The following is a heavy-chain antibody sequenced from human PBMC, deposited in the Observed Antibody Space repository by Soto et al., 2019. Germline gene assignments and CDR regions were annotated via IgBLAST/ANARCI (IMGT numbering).Heavy chain of an antibody. CDR2: IYYSGTT. CDR3: ARDNRYYEY. J-gene: IGHJ4*02. V-gene: IGHV4-59*11. CDR1: GGSINNHY. Sequence: QVQLQESGPGLVKPSETLSLTCTVSGGSINNHYWSCIRQPPGKGLEWIWYIYYSGTTNYNPSRKGRVTISVDPSKNQFSLNMTSLSAADTATYYCARDNRYYEYWCQGTLVTVSS.